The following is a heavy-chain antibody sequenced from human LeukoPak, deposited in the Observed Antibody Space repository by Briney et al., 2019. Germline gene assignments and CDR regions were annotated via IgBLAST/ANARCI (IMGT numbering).Heavy chain of an antibody. CDR2: IYNSGST. CDR3: ARTPGRGGFDY. J-gene: IGHJ4*02. D-gene: IGHD1-14*01. CDR1: GGSINSYY. Sequence: KPSETLSLTCAVSGGSINSYYWSWIRQPPGKGLEWIGYIYNSGSTKYNPTLKSRITISVDTSKNHFSLKLSSVTAADTAVYYCARTPGRGGFDYWGQGTLVTVSS. V-gene: IGHV4-59*01.